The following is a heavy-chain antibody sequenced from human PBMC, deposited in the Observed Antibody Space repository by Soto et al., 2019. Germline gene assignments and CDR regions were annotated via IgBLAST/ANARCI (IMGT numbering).Heavy chain of an antibody. CDR2: INHSGST. D-gene: IGHD6-6*01. CDR3: ARGPSRNDYYHYYMAV. V-gene: IGHV4-34*01. CDR1: GGSFSGYY. Sequence: PSETLSLSCAVYGGSFSGYYWSWIRQPPGKGLEWIGEINHSGSTNYNPSLKSRVTISVDTSKNQFSLKLSSVTAADTAVYYCARGPSRNDYYHYYMAVWGKGTTVTVSS. J-gene: IGHJ6*03.